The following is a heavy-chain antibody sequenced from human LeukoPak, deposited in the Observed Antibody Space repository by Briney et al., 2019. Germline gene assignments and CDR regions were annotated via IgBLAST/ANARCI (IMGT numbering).Heavy chain of an antibody. D-gene: IGHD3-22*01. J-gene: IGHJ6*03. CDR2: IIPIFGTA. Sequence: ASVKVSCKASGYTFTSYDINWVRQATGQGLEWMGGIIPIFGTANYAQKFQGRVTITADESTSTAYMELSSLRSEDTAVYYCARDGRGNDYYDSSGYYYVDGGMDVWGKGTTVTISS. CDR3: ARDGRGNDYYDSSGYYYVDGGMDV. V-gene: IGHV1-69*13. CDR1: GYTFTSYD.